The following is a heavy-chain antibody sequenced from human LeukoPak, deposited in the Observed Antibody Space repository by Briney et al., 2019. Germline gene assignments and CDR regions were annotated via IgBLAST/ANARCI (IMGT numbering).Heavy chain of an antibody. CDR1: GFTVSSNY. Sequence: GGSLRLSCAASGFTVSSNYMNWVRQPPGPGLEWVSSISSSSSYIYYADSGKGRFTISRDNAKNSLYLQMDSLRAEDTAVYYCARRRDSGSLQHFDYWGQGTLVTVSS. D-gene: IGHD1-26*01. CDR2: ISSSSSYI. CDR3: ARRRDSGSLQHFDY. V-gene: IGHV3-21*04. J-gene: IGHJ4*02.